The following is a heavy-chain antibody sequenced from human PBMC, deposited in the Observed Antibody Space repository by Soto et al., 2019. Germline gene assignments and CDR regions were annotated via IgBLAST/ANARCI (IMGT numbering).Heavy chain of an antibody. Sequence: VASVKVSCKASGYTFTGYYMHWVRQAPGQGLEWMGWINPNSGGTNYAQKFQGRVTMTRDTSISTAYMELSRLRSDDTGAYYCARDFKSIGKSPYGMDVWGQGTTVTVSS. J-gene: IGHJ6*02. CDR2: INPNSGGT. CDR3: ARDFKSIGKSPYGMDV. D-gene: IGHD6-6*01. CDR1: GYTFTGYY. V-gene: IGHV1-2*02.